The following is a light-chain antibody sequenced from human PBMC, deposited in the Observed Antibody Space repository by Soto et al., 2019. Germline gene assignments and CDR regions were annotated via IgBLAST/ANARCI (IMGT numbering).Light chain of an antibody. CDR1: QSVSSTY. J-gene: IGKJ5*01. V-gene: IGKV3D-20*02. CDR3: QQRSN. CDR2: GAS. Sequence: EIVLTQSPGTLSLSPGERATLSCRASQSVSSTYLAWYQQKPGQAPRLLTYGASGRATGIPDRFSGSGSGTDFTLTISSLEPEDFAVYYCQQRSNFGQGTRLEIK.